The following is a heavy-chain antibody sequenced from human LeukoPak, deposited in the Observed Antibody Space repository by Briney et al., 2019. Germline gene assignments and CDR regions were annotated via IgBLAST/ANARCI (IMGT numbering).Heavy chain of an antibody. CDR1: GFTFSSYA. CDR3: AKDPSGTTSWGPDAFDI. J-gene: IGHJ3*02. V-gene: IGHV3-23*01. CDR2: ISGSGGST. Sequence: GGSLRLSCAASGFTFSSYAMSWVRQAPGKGLGWVSAISGSGGSTYYADSVKGRFTISRDNSKNTLYLQMNSLRAEDTAVYYCAKDPSGTTSWGPDAFDIWGQGTMVTVSS. D-gene: IGHD1-1*01.